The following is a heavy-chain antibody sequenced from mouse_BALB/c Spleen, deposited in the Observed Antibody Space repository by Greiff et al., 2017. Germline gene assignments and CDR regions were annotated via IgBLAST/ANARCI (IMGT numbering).Heavy chain of an antibody. J-gene: IGHJ3*01. CDR1: GFSLTTYG. V-gene: IGHV2-2*02. D-gene: IGHD2-4*01. Sequence: VQLVESGPGLVQPSQSLSITCTVSGFSLTTYGVHWVRQSPGKGLEWLGVIWSGGSTDYNAAFISRLSISKDNSKSQVFFKMNSLQTNDTAIYYCASPYDYDAAWFAYWGQGTLVTVSA. CDR2: IWSGGST. CDR3: ASPYDYDAAWFAY.